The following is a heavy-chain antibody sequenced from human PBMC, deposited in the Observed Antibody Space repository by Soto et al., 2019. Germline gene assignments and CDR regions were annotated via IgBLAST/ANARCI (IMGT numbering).Heavy chain of an antibody. CDR1: GGSTSSGGYS. Sequence: QLQLQESGSGLVKPSQTLSLTCAVSGGSTSSGGYSWSWLRQPPGKGLEWIGYMSHSGSTYYNPSLKTRVAISVDAFKNQHSLRLRSVTAADTAVYYGVRGGLFDASWGLGTLVT. CDR2: MSHSGST. CDR3: VRGGLFDAS. D-gene: IGHD3-16*01. V-gene: IGHV4-30-2*01. J-gene: IGHJ4*02.